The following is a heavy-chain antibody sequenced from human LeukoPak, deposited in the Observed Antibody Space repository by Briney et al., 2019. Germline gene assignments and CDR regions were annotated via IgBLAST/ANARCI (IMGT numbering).Heavy chain of an antibody. V-gene: IGHV3-53*01. CDR2: IYSGGST. J-gene: IGHJ4*02. Sequence: PGGSLRLSCAASGFTVSSNYMSWVRQAPGKGLEWVSVIYSGGSTYYADSVKGRFTISRDNSKNTLYLQMNSLRAGDTAVYYCGREQSGYDWEWGQGTLVTVSS. D-gene: IGHD5-12*01. CDR3: GREQSGYDWE. CDR1: GFTVSSNY.